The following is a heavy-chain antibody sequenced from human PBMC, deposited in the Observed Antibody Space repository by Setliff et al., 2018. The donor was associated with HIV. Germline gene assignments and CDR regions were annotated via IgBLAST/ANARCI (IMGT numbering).Heavy chain of an antibody. V-gene: IGHV3-53*01. D-gene: IGHD6-13*01. Sequence: TGGSLRLSCAASGFTVSSKYMSWVRQAPGKGLEWVSGISSGGSTYYADSVKGRFTISRDSSRNTLYIQMNSLRVEDTAVYYCAKESYSSWYYFESWGQGTLVTVSS. CDR2: ISSGGST. J-gene: IGHJ4*02. CDR3: AKESYSSWYYFES. CDR1: GFTVSSKY.